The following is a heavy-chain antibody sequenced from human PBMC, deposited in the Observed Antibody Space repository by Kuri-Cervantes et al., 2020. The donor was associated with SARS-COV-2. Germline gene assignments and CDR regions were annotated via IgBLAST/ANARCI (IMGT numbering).Heavy chain of an antibody. D-gene: IGHD6-13*01. CDR1: GGSISSSSYY. CDR2: THYSGST. Sequence: SETLSLTCTVSGGSISSSSYYWSWIRQPPGKGLEWIGYTHYSGSTNYNPSLKSRVTISVDTSKNQFSLKLSSVTAADTAVYYCASISSSWYVGDYYYGMDVWGQGTTVTVSS. V-gene: IGHV4-61*05. CDR3: ASISSSWYVGDYYYGMDV. J-gene: IGHJ6*02.